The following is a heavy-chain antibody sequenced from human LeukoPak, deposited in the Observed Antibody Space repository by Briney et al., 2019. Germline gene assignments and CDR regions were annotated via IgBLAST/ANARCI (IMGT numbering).Heavy chain of an antibody. J-gene: IGHJ5*02. CDR2: IYYSGSN. D-gene: IGHD3-22*01. CDR1: GGSISSYY. Sequence: SETLSLTCPVSGGSISSYYWSWIRQPPGKGLEWIGYIYYSGSNNYNPSLKSGVTISVDTSKNQFSLKLSSVTAADTAVYYCARGRDYYDSSGYYNWFDPWGQGTLVTVSS. V-gene: IGHV4-59*01. CDR3: ARGRDYYDSSGYYNWFDP.